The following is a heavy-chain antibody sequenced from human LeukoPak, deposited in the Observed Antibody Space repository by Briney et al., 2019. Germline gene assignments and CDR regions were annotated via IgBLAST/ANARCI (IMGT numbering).Heavy chain of an antibody. CDR2: IIPIFGTA. CDR3: ARAWWSTGDDAFDI. CDR1: GGTFSSYA. J-gene: IGHJ3*02. D-gene: IGHD2-8*02. Sequence: SVKVSCKASGGTFSSYAISWVLQAPGQGLEWMGGIIPIFGTANYAQKFQGRVKITTDESTSTAYMELSSLRSEDTAVYYCARAWWSTGDDAFDIWGQGTMVTVSS. V-gene: IGHV1-69*05.